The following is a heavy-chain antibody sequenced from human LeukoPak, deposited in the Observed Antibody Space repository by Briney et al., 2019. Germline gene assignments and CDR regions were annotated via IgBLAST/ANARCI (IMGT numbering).Heavy chain of an antibody. D-gene: IGHD1-7*01. J-gene: IGHJ4*02. V-gene: IGHV1-8*01. CDR3: GMALNGIAGTTQFFDF. CDR1: GYTFTSYD. Sequence: GASVKVSCTASGYTFTSYDINWVRRATGQGLEWMGWMNPNSGNTGYAQKFQGRVTMTRNTSISTAYMELSSLRSEDTAVYYCGMALNGIAGTTQFFDFCGQGTLVTVSS. CDR2: MNPNSGNT.